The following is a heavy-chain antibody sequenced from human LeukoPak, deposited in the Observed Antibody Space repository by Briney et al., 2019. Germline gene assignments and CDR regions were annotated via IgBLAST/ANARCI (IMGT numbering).Heavy chain of an antibody. Sequence: SETLSLTCAVSGGSISSSNWWSWARQPPGKGLEWIGEIYHSGSTNYNPSLKSRVTISVDKSKNQFSLKLSSVTAADTAVYYCARQREGSGFEYFDYWGQGTLVTVSS. V-gene: IGHV4-4*02. CDR1: GGSISSSNW. D-gene: IGHD6-19*01. CDR3: ARQREGSGFEYFDY. CDR2: IYHSGST. J-gene: IGHJ4*02.